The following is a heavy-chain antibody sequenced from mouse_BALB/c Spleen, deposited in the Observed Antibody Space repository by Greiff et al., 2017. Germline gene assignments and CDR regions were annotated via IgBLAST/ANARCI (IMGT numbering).Heavy chain of an antibody. J-gene: IGHJ3*01. CDR2: IDPANGNT. Sequence: VQLKQSGAELVKPGASVKLSCTASGFNIKDTYMHWVKQRPEQGLEWIGRIDPANGNTKYDPKFQGKATITADTSSNTAYLQLSSLTSEDTAVYYCAREVDGNSWFAYWGQGTLVTVSA. D-gene: IGHD2-1*01. CDR3: AREVDGNSWFAY. CDR1: GFNIKDTY. V-gene: IGHV14-3*02.